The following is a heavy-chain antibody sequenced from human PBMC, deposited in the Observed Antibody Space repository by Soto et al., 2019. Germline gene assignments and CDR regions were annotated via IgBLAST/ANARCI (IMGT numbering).Heavy chain of an antibody. CDR1: GFTFSSYD. CDR2: IGTAGDT. V-gene: IGHV3-13*01. D-gene: IGHD2-15*01. J-gene: IGHJ6*02. CDR3: AREPRYCSGGSCYPRRNGMDV. Sequence: GGSLRLSCAASGFTFSSYDMHWVRQATGKGLEWVSAIGTAGDTYYPGSVKGRFTISRENAKNSLYLQMNSLRAGGTAVYYCAREPRYCSGGSCYPRRNGMDVWGQGTTVIVSS.